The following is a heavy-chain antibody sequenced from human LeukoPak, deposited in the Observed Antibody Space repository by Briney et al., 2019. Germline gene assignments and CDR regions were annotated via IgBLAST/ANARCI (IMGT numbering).Heavy chain of an antibody. CDR2: INNDDTST. CDR3: ARGYYYMDV. CDR1: GFTFSSYA. Sequence: PGGSLRLSCAASGFTFSSYAMSWVRQAPGKGLVWVSRINNDDTSTSYADSVKGRFTISRDNAKNTLYLQMNSLRAEDTAVYYCARGYYYMDVWGKGTTVTVSS. J-gene: IGHJ6*03. V-gene: IGHV3-74*01.